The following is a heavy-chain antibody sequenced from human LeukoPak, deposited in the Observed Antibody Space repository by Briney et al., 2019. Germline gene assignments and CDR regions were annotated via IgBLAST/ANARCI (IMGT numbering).Heavy chain of an antibody. Sequence: GGSLRLSRAASGFTFSSYEMNCVPQAPGKGLECVSYISSSGGTISYADSVKGRFTISRDNAKNALYLQMNSLRAEDTANYYCARGGNWFDPWGQGTLVTVSS. D-gene: IGHD3-16*01. CDR1: GFTFSSYE. CDR2: ISSSGGTI. V-gene: IGHV3-48*03. J-gene: IGHJ5*02. CDR3: ARGGNWFDP.